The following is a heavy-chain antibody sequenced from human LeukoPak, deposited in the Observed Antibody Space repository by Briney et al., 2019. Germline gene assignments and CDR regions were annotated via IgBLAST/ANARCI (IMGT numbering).Heavy chain of an antibody. V-gene: IGHV4-34*01. Sequence: SETLSLTCAVSGASFSANYWTWIPQPPGKGLEWVGEINHSGSTNYNPSLKSRVTISVDTSKNQFSLKLSSVTVADTAVYFCASARFDYWGLGALVTVSS. CDR1: GASFSANY. CDR3: ASARFDY. CDR2: INHSGST. J-gene: IGHJ4*02.